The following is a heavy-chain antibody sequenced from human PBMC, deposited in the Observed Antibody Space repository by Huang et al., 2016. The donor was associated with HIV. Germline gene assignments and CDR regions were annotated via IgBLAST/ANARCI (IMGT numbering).Heavy chain of an antibody. Sequence: QVQLQQWGAGLLKPSETLSLTCAVYGGSFSGYYWSWIRQSPGKGLEGIGEINHSGITTYNPSRKSRLTISVDTSKNQFSLKLSSVTAADTAVYYCARERMMSWLDDHDAFDIWGQGTMVTVSS. CDR1: GGSFSGYY. J-gene: IGHJ3*02. V-gene: IGHV4-34*01. D-gene: IGHD1-1*01. CDR3: ARERMMSWLDDHDAFDI. CDR2: INHSGIT.